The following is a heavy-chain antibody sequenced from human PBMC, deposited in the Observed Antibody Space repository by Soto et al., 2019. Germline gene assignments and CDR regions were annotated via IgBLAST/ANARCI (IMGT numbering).Heavy chain of an antibody. Sequence: SETLSLTCTVSGGSISSGGYYWSWIRQHPGKGLEWIGYIYYSGSTYYNPSLKSRVTISVDTSKNQFSLKLSSVTAADTAVYYCARAELYCSSPTSRQFAYSGQGTLVTAS. V-gene: IGHV4-31*03. CDR2: IYYSGST. CDR1: GGSISSGGYY. D-gene: IGHD2-2*01. CDR3: ARAELYCSSPTSRQFAY. J-gene: IGHJ4*02.